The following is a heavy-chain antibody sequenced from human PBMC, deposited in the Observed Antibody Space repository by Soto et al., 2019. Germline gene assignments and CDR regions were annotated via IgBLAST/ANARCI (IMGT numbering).Heavy chain of an antibody. Sequence: QVQLVQSGSEVKKPGSSVRVSCKTSGGTFSIYTISCVLQAPGQGLEWMGSVLTFLDITSYSQRFQGRVNITADRSTTTDYMELSSLRSEDTAVYYCARDRDNSNWPNFDSWGQGTLVTVSS. D-gene: IGHD6-13*01. V-gene: IGHV1-69*02. CDR1: GGTFSIYT. J-gene: IGHJ4*02. CDR3: ARDRDNSNWPNFDS. CDR2: VLTFLDIT.